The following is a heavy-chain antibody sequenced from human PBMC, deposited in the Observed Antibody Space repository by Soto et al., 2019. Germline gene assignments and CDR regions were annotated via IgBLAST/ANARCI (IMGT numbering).Heavy chain of an antibody. CDR3: ASHRGSWGSFRYRWLDP. Sequence: SETLSLTCAVYGGSLSSYHWSWIRQSPGKGLEWIGEINESGGTNYSPSLKSRVTISVDTSKNQFSLTLNSVTAADTAVYYCASHRGSWGSFRYRWLDPWGQGTVVTVYS. D-gene: IGHD3-16*02. CDR1: GGSLSSYH. V-gene: IGHV4-34*01. J-gene: IGHJ5*02. CDR2: INESGGT.